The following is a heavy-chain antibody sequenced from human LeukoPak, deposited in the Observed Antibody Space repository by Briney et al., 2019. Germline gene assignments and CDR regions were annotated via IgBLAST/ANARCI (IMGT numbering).Heavy chain of an antibody. CDR3: AREEAAGEIDY. CDR1: GGSFSGYY. CDR2: INHSGST. D-gene: IGHD6-13*01. J-gene: IGHJ4*02. Sequence: SETLSLTCAVYGGSFSGYYWSWIRQPPGKGLEWIGEINHSGSTNYNPSLKSRVTISVDTSKNQFSLKLSSVTAADTAVYYCAREEAAGEIDYWGQGTLVTVSS. V-gene: IGHV4-34*01.